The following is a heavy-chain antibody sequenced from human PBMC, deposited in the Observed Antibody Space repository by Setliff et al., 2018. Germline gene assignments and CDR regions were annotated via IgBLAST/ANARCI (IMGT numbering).Heavy chain of an antibody. CDR3: ARDYYDSSGYYYFATSRYNWFDP. CDR2: IYYSGST. CDR1: GGSISSSSYY. Sequence: SETLSLTCTVSGGSISSSSYYWGWIRQPPGKGLEWIGSIYYSGSTYYNPSLKSRVTIPVDTSKNQFSLKLSSVTAADTAVYYCARDYYDSSGYYYFATSRYNWFDPWGQGTLVTVSS. J-gene: IGHJ5*02. V-gene: IGHV4-39*07. D-gene: IGHD3-22*01.